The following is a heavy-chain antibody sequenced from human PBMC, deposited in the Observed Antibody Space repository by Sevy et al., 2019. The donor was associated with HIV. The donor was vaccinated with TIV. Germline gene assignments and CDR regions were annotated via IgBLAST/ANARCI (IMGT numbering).Heavy chain of an antibody. CDR3: VRLSYTSSWNFDY. CDR2: SRKKANSYST. J-gene: IGHJ4*02. Sequence: GGSLRLSCAASGFTFSDHYMDWVRQAPGKGLEWVGRSRKKANSYSTEYAASVKGRFTISRDDSKNSLYLHMNSLKTEVTAVYYCVRLSYTSSWNFDYWGQGTLVTVSS. CDR1: GFTFSDHY. D-gene: IGHD6-13*01. V-gene: IGHV3-72*01.